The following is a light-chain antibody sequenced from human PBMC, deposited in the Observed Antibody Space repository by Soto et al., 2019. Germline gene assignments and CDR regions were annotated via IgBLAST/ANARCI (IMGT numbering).Light chain of an antibody. CDR1: SSDVGSYRL. V-gene: IGLV2-23*01. Sequence: QSALTQPASVSGSPGQSITIPCTGTSSDVGSYRLVSWYQQHPGKAPKLMIYEGIKRPSGVSNRFSGSESANTASLTISGLQAEDEADYYCCSYAGSSASWVFGGGTKLTVL. CDR3: CSYAGSSASWV. J-gene: IGLJ3*02. CDR2: EGI.